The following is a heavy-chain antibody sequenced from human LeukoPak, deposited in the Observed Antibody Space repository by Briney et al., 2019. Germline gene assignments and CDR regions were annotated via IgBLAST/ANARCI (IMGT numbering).Heavy chain of an antibody. V-gene: IGHV4-61*02. Sequence: PSETLSLTCTVSGGSISSGSFYWSWIRQPAGKGLEWIGRTYTSGTTNYNPSLKSRVTISVDTSKNQFSLRLSSVTAADTAVYYCAREDRWGHALDIWGQGTMVTVSS. CDR3: AREDRWGHALDI. CDR2: TYTSGTT. J-gene: IGHJ3*02. D-gene: IGHD7-27*01. CDR1: GGSISSGSFY.